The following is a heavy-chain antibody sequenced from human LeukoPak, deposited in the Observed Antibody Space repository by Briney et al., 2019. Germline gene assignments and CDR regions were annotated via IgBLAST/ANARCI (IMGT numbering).Heavy chain of an antibody. CDR3: ARDHGAA. Sequence: PGGSLRLSCAASGFTFSGYSINWVRQAPGKGLEWVAVISYDGSNKYYADSVKGRFTISRDNSKNTLYLQMNSLRAEDTAVYYCARDHGAAWGQGTLVTVSS. D-gene: IGHD1-26*01. CDR2: ISYDGSNK. V-gene: IGHV3-30*03. CDR1: GFTFSGYS. J-gene: IGHJ5*02.